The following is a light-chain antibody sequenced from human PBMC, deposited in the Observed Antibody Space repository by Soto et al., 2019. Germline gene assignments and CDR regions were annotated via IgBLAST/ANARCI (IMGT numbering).Light chain of an antibody. CDR3: AVWDDILNGHV. CDR2: TND. J-gene: IGLJ1*01. Sequence: QSVLTQPPSASGTPGQTVTISCSGSSSNIGTSSVHWYKHLPGTAPKPLIYTNDQRPSGVPDRFSGSKSGTSASLAISGLQSEDEADYYFAVWDDILNGHVFGAGTKLTVL. V-gene: IGLV1-44*01. CDR1: SSNIGTSS.